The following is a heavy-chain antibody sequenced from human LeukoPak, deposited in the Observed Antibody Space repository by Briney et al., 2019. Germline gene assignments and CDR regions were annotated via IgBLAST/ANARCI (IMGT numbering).Heavy chain of an antibody. Sequence: GGSLRLSCAASGFPFTNYWMKWVRQAPGGGPEWLANINKDGSEEYYADSVKGRFTISRDNAKNSLYLQMNSLRAEDTAVYYCAKDLDDSSGYDWFDPWGQGTLVTVSS. CDR3: AKDLDDSSGYDWFDP. CDR1: GFPFTNYW. J-gene: IGHJ5*02. D-gene: IGHD3-22*01. CDR2: INKDGSEE. V-gene: IGHV3-7*03.